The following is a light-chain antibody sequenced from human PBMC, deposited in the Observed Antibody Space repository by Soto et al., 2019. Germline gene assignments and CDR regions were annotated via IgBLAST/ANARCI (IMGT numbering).Light chain of an antibody. CDR2: INSDGSH. V-gene: IGLV4-69*02. CDR3: QTWGTGVRV. Sequence: QSVLTQSPSASASLGASVKLTCTLSSGHSTSAIAWHQQQPGKGPRYLMKINSDGSHSKGDGIPDRFSGSRSGAERSLTISSLQSEDEADYYCQTWGTGVRVFGGGTKLTVL. J-gene: IGLJ3*02. CDR1: SGHSTSA.